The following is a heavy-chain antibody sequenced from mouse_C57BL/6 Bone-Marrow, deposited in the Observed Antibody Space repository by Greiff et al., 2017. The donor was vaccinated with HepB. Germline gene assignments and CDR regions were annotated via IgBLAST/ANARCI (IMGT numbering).Heavy chain of an antibody. CDR2: ISYSGST. V-gene: IGHV3-8*01. Sequence: EVMLVESGPGLAKPSQTLSLTCSVTGYSITSDYWNWIRKFPGNKLEYMGYISYSGSTYYNPSLKSRISITRDTSKNQYYLQLNSVTTEDTATYYRARSPPPSHHYYGSSHWYFDVWGTGTTVTVSS. D-gene: IGHD1-1*01. CDR1: GYSITSDY. J-gene: IGHJ1*03. CDR3: ARSPPPSHHYYGSSHWYFDV.